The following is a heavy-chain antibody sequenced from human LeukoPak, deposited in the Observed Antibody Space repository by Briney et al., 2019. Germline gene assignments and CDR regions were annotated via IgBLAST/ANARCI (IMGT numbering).Heavy chain of an antibody. J-gene: IGHJ4*02. D-gene: IGHD1-26*01. CDR3: ARGRGSYHAPLDY. Sequence: GGSLRLSCAASGFSFSSYWMSWVRQAPGRGLEWVANIKQDGSEKYYVDSVKGRFTISRDNAKNSLYLQMNSLRAEDTAVYYCARGRGSYHAPLDYWGQGTLVTVSS. CDR1: GFSFSSYW. V-gene: IGHV3-7*01. CDR2: IKQDGSEK.